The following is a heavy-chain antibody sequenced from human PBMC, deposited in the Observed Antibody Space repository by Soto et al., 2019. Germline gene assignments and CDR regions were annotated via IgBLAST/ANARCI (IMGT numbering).Heavy chain of an antibody. CDR2: ISYDGSNK. Sequence: GGSLRLSCAASGFTFSSYAMHWVRQAPGKGLEWVAVISYDGSNKYYADSVKGRFNISIGNSKNTLYLQMNSLRAEDTAVYYCARASTGFLGCGELGGAFDIWGQGTMVTVSS. CDR1: GFTFSSYA. D-gene: IGHD3-10*01. V-gene: IGHV3-30-3*01. J-gene: IGHJ3*02. CDR3: ARASTGFLGCGELGGAFDI.